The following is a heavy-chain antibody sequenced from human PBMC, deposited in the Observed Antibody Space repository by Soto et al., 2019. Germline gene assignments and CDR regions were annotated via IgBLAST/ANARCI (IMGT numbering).Heavy chain of an antibody. CDR3: ARILTGTVGHFDY. CDR2: IFWDDDK. Sequence: QITLKESGPTLVKPTQTLTLTCSLSGFSISTSGVGVGWIRQSPEKAPEWLALIFWDDDKRYSPSLKSRLTITKNTSNNQVVLTLTNMDPVDTATYYCARILTGTVGHFDYWGQGTLVTVSS. D-gene: IGHD3-16*01. J-gene: IGHJ4*02. CDR1: GFSISTSGVG. V-gene: IGHV2-5*02.